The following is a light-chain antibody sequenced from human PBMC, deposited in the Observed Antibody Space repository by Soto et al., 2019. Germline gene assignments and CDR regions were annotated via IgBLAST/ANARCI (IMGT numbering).Light chain of an antibody. CDR3: QQSYTTPPIT. CDR1: QSVSSN. J-gene: IGKJ5*01. V-gene: IGKV3-15*01. CDR2: GAP. Sequence: MTQSPAALSVSPGSRATLSCRASQSVSSNLAWSQQKPGQATRLIIYGAPTRANGIPARFSGSGSGTDFTLTISDLQPEDFATYDCQQSYTTPPITFGLGTRLEIK.